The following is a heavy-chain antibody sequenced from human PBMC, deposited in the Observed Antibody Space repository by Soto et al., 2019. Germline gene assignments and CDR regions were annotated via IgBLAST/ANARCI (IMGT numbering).Heavy chain of an antibody. CDR2: ISGSGGST. CDR3: AKDLYYYDSSGYPDY. J-gene: IGHJ4*02. V-gene: IGHV3-23*01. Sequence: GGSLRLSCAAAGFTFSSYAMSWVRQAPGKGLEWVSAISGSGGSTYYADSVKGRFTISRDNSKNTLYLQMNSLRAEDTAVYYCAKDLYYYDSSGYPDYWGQGTLVTVSS. D-gene: IGHD3-22*01. CDR1: GFTFSSYA.